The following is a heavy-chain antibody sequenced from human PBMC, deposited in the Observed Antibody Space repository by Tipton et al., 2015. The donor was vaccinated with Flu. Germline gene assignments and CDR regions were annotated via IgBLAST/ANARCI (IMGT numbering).Heavy chain of an antibody. Sequence: SLRLSCAAPGFTVTSSYMSWVRQAPGKGLEWVSVIYGGSTTDYADSVKGRFTISRDKSKNALYLQMSSLRAEDTAVYYCARGPQVPVWPYYYGMDVWGQGTTVTVSS. CDR2: IYGGSTT. D-gene: IGHD2-2*01. CDR1: GFTVTSSY. J-gene: IGHJ6*02. V-gene: IGHV3-53*01. CDR3: ARGPQVPVWPYYYGMDV.